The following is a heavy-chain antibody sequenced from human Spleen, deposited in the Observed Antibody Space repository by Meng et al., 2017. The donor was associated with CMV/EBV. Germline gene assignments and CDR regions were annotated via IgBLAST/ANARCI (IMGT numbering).Heavy chain of an antibody. D-gene: IGHD3-16*01. CDR2: ISGSGDNT. V-gene: IGHV3-23*01. J-gene: IGHJ4*02. CDR1: GFTFSSYA. Sequence: GESLKISCAASGFTFSSYAMHWVRQAPGKGLEWVSAISGSGDNTYYADSVKGRFTIARDNSKNTLNLQMNSLRAEDTAVYYCANEALGIDYWGQGTLVTVSS. CDR3: ANEALGIDY.